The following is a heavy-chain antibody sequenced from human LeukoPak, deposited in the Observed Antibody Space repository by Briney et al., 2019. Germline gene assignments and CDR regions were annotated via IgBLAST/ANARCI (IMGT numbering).Heavy chain of an antibody. D-gene: IGHD5-12*01. CDR2: LIGSSGST. Sequence: GGSLRLSCAASGFTSTNDAMNWVRHAPGKGLGWDSVLIGSSGSTAYADSVKGRFTISRDNSKTTVFLQMNSLRAEDTAIYFCAKGAYDYIEIGYFDSWGQGTLVTVSS. CDR3: AKGAYDYIEIGYFDS. J-gene: IGHJ4*02. V-gene: IGHV3-23*01. CDR1: GFTSTNDA.